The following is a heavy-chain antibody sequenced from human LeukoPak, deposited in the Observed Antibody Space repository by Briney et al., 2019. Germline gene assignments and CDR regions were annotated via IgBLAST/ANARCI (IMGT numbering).Heavy chain of an antibody. CDR1: GFTFSSYG. Sequence: GRSLRLSCAASGFTFSSYGMHWVRQAPGKGLEWVANIKQDGSEKYYVDSVKGRFTISRDNAKNSLYLQMNSLRAEDTAVYYCARPIAAAALFYYYYGMDVWGQGTTVTVSS. CDR3: ARPIAAAALFYYYYGMDV. CDR2: IKQDGSEK. V-gene: IGHV3-7*01. J-gene: IGHJ6*02. D-gene: IGHD6-13*01.